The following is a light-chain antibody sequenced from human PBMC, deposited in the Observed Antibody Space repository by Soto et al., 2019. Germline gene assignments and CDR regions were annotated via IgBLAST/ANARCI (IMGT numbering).Light chain of an antibody. CDR1: QTITHTF. CDR3: QQFGVSPT. CDR2: GAS. Sequence: ELVLTKSPGTMSLSPGERATLSCRASQTITHTFLAWYQQKPGQAPRLLIYGASSRATDIPDRFSGSGSGTDFSLTISKLEPEDFAVYYCQQFGVSPTFGGGTKVEIK. J-gene: IGKJ4*01. V-gene: IGKV3-20*01.